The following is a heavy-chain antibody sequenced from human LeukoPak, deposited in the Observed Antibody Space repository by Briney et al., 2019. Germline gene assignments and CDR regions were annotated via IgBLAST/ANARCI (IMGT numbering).Heavy chain of an antibody. CDR1: GFTFSSYG. J-gene: IGHJ4*02. V-gene: IGHV3-30*02. Sequence: PGGSLRLSCAASGFTFSSYGLHWVRQAPGKGLQWVAFIRYDGTNRYYADSVKGRFTTSRDNSKNTLHLQMNSLRTEDTAMYYCAAGTSNYFDYWGQGTLVTVSS. D-gene: IGHD2-2*01. CDR2: IRYDGTNR. CDR3: AAGTSNYFDY.